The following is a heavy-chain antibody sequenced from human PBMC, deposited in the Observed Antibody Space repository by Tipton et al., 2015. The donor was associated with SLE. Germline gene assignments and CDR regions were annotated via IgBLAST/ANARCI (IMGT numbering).Heavy chain of an antibody. D-gene: IGHD4-17*01. CDR1: GFTFSSYS. J-gene: IGHJ4*02. CDR2: IYYSGTT. CDR3: AREGDYGVIFDY. Sequence: GSLRLSCAASGFTFSSYSMNWVRQAPGKGLEWIGSIYYSGTTYYNPSLKSRVTISVDTSKNQFSLKLSSVTAADTAVYYCAREGDYGVIFDYWGQGTLVTVSS. V-gene: IGHV4-39*07.